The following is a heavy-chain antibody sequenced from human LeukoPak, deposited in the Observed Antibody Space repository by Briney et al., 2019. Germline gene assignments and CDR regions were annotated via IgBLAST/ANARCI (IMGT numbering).Heavy chain of an antibody. CDR3: ARGNFNYDILTGYYLEYFDY. CDR2: ISSSSRYI. J-gene: IGHJ4*02. D-gene: IGHD3-9*01. CDR1: GFTFSSYS. Sequence: SGGSLRLFCAASGFTFSSYSMNWVLQAPGKGVEWVSSISSSSRYIYYEDSVKGRFTISRDNAKNSLYLQMNSLRAEDTAVYYCARGNFNYDILTGYYLEYFDYWGQGTLVTVSS. V-gene: IGHV3-21*01.